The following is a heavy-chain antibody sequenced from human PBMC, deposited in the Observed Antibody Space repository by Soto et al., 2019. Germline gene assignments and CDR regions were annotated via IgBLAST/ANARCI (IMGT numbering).Heavy chain of an antibody. V-gene: IGHV4-31*03. CDR3: ARGSDWLRGELY. CDR1: GGSISSGGYY. D-gene: IGHD5-12*01. J-gene: IGHJ4*02. Sequence: PSETLSLTCTVSGGSISSGGYYWSWIRQHPGKGLEWIGYIYYSGSTYYNPSLKSRVTISVDTSKNQFSLKLSSVTAADTAVYYCARGSDWLRGELYWGQGTLVTVSS. CDR2: IYYSGST.